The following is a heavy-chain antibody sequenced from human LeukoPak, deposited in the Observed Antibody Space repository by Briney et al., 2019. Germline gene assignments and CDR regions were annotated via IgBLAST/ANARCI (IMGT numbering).Heavy chain of an antibody. J-gene: IGHJ4*02. D-gene: IGHD6-19*01. CDR1: GYTFTSYY. Sequence: ASVKVSCKASGYTFTSYYMHWVRQAPGQGLEWMGIINPSGGSTSYAQKFQGRVTMTRDMSTSTVYMELSSLRSEDTAVYYRARSDSSGWGAFDYWGQGTLVTVSS. CDR3: ARSDSSGWGAFDY. CDR2: INPSGGST. V-gene: IGHV1-46*01.